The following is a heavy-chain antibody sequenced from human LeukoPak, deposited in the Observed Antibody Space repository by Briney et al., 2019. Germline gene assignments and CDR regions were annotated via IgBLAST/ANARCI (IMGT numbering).Heavy chain of an antibody. Sequence: ASLKVSCKASGYTFTNYGINWVRQAPGQGLEWMGWISAYNGNTNYAQKLQGRVTMTTDTSTSTAYMELRSLRSDDTAVYYCARVGWAVVVVAATPYNWFDPWGQGTLVTVSS. D-gene: IGHD2-15*01. CDR3: ARVGWAVVVVAATPYNWFDP. J-gene: IGHJ5*02. CDR1: GYTFTNYG. CDR2: ISAYNGNT. V-gene: IGHV1-18*01.